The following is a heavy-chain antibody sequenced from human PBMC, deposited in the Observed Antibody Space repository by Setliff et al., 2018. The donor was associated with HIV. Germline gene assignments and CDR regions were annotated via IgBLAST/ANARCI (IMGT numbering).Heavy chain of an antibody. CDR1: GATFSSYA. Sequence: SVKVSCKASGATFSSYAISWVRQAPGQGLEWMGGIIPIFGTANYAQKFQGRVTITADESTSTAYMELSSLRSEDTAVYFCARDGGYSGHQWFGDAFDIWGQGTMVTVSS. J-gene: IGHJ3*02. D-gene: IGHD5-12*01. CDR3: ARDGGYSGHQWFGDAFDI. CDR2: IIPIFGTA. V-gene: IGHV1-69*13.